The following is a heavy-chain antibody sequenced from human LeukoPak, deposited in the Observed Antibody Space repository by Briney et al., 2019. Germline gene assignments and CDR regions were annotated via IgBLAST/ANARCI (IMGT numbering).Heavy chain of an antibody. CDR3: ARGFLNVGATTSDH. Sequence: PSETLSLTCTVSGDSINSGSYYWSWIRQPAGKGLEWIGRVYNSGTTKYNPSLKSRITISLDMSKNQFSLNLSSVTAADTAVYYCARGFLNVGATTSDHWGQGTLVTVSS. CDR1: GDSINSGSYY. V-gene: IGHV4-61*02. CDR2: VYNSGTT. J-gene: IGHJ4*02. D-gene: IGHD1-26*01.